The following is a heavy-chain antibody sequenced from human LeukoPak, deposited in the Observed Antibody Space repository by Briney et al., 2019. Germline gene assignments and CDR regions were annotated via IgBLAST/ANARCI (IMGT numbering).Heavy chain of an antibody. J-gene: IGHJ3*02. D-gene: IGHD5-12*01. CDR1: GYSFTSCG. Sequence: ASVKVSCKASGYSFTSCGISWVRQAPGQGLEWMGWISTYNGNTNYAQKLQGRVTMTTDTSTSTAYMELRSLRSDDTAVYYCARPSDYFSLFDAFDMWGQGTTVTVSS. V-gene: IGHV1-18*01. CDR2: ISTYNGNT. CDR3: ARPSDYFSLFDAFDM.